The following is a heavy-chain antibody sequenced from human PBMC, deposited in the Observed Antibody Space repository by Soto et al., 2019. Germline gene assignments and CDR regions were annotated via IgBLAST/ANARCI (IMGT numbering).Heavy chain of an antibody. CDR3: AKVKFYYGSGGNTPVGY. V-gene: IGHV5-51*01. CDR2: ILPGDSEV. J-gene: IGHJ4*02. D-gene: IGHD2-15*01. CDR1: GYIFSSYC. Sequence: ESLNISFHDSGYIFSSYCLGWVLQMPWKVLEWMGVILPGDSEVRYSPYFEVKVTILDDKSINTAYLQMDSLRVEDTAVYYCAKVKFYYGSGGNTPVGYWGQGTVVTVSS.